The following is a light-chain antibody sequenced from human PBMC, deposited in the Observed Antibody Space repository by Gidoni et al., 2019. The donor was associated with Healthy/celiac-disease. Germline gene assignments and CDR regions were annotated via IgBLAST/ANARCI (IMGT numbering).Light chain of an antibody. V-gene: IGKV3-20*01. J-gene: IGKJ3*01. CDR3: QQYGSSPLFT. Sequence: EIVLTHSPGTLSLSPGERATLSCRASQSFRSSYLAWYQQKPGQAPTLLIYGASSSSTAIPDRFSGSGSGTDVILTTSRLEPDDYAVYYCQQYGSSPLFTVGPGTKVEIK. CDR1: QSFRSSY. CDR2: GAS.